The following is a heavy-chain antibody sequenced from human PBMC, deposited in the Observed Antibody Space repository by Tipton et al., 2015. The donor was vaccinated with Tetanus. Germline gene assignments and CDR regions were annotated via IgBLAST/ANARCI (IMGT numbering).Heavy chain of an antibody. CDR2: IYSGGST. V-gene: IGHV3-53*01. Sequence: SLRLSCAASGFTVSSNYMSWVRQAPGKGLEWVSVIYSGGSTYYADSVKGRLTISRDNSKNTLYPQMNSLRAEDTAVYYCASTGDYYDSSGYYNPQFFDYWGQGTLVTVSS. CDR3: ASTGDYYDSSGYYNPQFFDY. D-gene: IGHD3-22*01. J-gene: IGHJ4*02. CDR1: GFTVSSNY.